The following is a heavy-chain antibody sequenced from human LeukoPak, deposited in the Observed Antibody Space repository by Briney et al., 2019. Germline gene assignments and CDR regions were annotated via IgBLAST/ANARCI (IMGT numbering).Heavy chain of an antibody. J-gene: IGHJ5*02. CDR1: GGTFSSYA. Sequence: SVKVSCKASGGTFSSYAISWVRQAPGQGLEWMGGIIPIFGTANYAQKFQGRVTITADKSTSTAYMELSSLRSEDTAVYYCARVLCSGGSCFNWFDPWGQGTLVTVSS. V-gene: IGHV1-69*06. D-gene: IGHD2-15*01. CDR3: ARVLCSGGSCFNWFDP. CDR2: IIPIFGTA.